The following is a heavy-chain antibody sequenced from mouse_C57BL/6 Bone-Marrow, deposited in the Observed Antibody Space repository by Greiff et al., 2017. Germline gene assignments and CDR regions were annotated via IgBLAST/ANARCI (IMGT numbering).Heavy chain of an antibody. V-gene: IGHV3-6*01. CDR3: ARGTQLSAMDY. J-gene: IGHJ4*01. Sequence: DVQLQESGPGLVKPSQSLSLTCSVTGYSITSGYYWNWIRQFPGNKLEWMGYISYDGSNNYNPSLKNRISITRDPSKNQFILKFNSVTTEDTATYYCARGTQLSAMDYWGQGTSVTVSS. CDR1: GYSITSGYY. CDR2: ISYDGSN.